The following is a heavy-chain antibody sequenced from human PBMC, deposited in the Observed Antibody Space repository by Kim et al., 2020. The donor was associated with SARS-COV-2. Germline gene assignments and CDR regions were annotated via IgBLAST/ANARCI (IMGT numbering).Heavy chain of an antibody. J-gene: IGHJ4*02. CDR1: GFSFSTYV. D-gene: IGHD1-26*01. CDR2: IWPDGNHK. CDR3: VRDAYYTSDY. Sequence: GGSLRLSCAASGFSFSTYVMHWVRQAPDKGLEWVALIWPDGNHKYNEDSVKGRFIISRDNSKNMLYLQMNSLRAEDTAIYYCVRDAYYTSDYWGQGILVTVSS. V-gene: IGHV3-33*01.